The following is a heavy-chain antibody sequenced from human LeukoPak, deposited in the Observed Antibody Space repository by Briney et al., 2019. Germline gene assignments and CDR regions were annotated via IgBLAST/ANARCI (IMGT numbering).Heavy chain of an antibody. CDR1: GFTFSDYG. V-gene: IGHV3-30*03. J-gene: IGHJ4*02. CDR2: ISYDGSNK. D-gene: IGHD3-10*01. CDR3: ARYYGSGSLDY. Sequence: PGGSLRLSCAAPGFTFSDYGMHWVRQAPGKGLEWVALISYDGSNKYYADSVKGRLTISRDTSKNTLHLQMDSLRVEDTAMYYCARYYGSGSLDYWGQGTLVTVSS.